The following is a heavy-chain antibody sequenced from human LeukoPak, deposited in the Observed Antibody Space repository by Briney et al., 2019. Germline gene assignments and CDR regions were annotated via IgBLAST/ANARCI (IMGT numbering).Heavy chain of an antibody. CDR3: ARMPFYDPSGHRN. CDR2: IYHSGST. J-gene: IGHJ4*02. CDR1: GGSITSSDW. V-gene: IGHV4-4*02. Sequence: SGTLSLTCAVSGGSITSSDWWSWVRQPPGKGLEWIGEIYHSGSTNYNPSLKSRVTISVDKSKNEFSLNLTSVTAADTAVYYCARMPFYDPSGHRNWGQGTLVTVPS. D-gene: IGHD3-22*01.